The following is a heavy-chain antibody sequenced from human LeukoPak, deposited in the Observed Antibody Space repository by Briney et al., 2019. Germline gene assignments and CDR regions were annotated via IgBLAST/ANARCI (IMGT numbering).Heavy chain of an antibody. J-gene: IGHJ4*02. CDR2: INHSGST. D-gene: IGHD7-27*01. Sequence: PSETLSLTCAVYGGSFSGYYWSWIRQPPGKGLEWIGEINHSGSTNYNPSLKSRVTISVDTSKNQFSLKLSSVTAADTAVYYCARRKLGTGYYFDYWGQGTLVTVSS. CDR3: ARRKLGTGYYFDY. CDR1: GGSFSGYY. V-gene: IGHV4-34*01.